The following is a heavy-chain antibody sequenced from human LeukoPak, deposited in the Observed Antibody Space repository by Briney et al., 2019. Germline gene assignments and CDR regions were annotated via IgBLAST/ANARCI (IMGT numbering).Heavy chain of an antibody. CDR2: IRYDGSNK. D-gene: IGHD6-19*01. CDR1: GFTFSSYG. Sequence: GGSLRLSCAASGFTFSSYGMHWVRQAPGRGLEWVAFIRYDGSNKYYADSVKGRFTISRDNSKNTLYLQMNSLRAEDTAVYYCAKAPSGYSSGWYGNFDYWGQGTLVTVSS. V-gene: IGHV3-30*02. J-gene: IGHJ4*02. CDR3: AKAPSGYSSGWYGNFDY.